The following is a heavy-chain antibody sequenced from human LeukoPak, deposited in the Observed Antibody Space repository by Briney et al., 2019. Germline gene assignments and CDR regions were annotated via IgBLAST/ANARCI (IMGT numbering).Heavy chain of an antibody. J-gene: IGHJ4*02. CDR1: GFTFSSYA. D-gene: IGHD3-22*01. Sequence: PGGSLRLSCAASGFTFSSYAMSRVRQAPGKGLEWVSAISGSGGSTYYADSVKGRFTISRGNSKNTLYLQMNSLRAEDTAVYYCAKDRDYYDSSGYLVKFYFDYWGQGTLVTVSS. CDR3: AKDRDYYDSSGYLVKFYFDY. V-gene: IGHV3-23*01. CDR2: ISGSGGST.